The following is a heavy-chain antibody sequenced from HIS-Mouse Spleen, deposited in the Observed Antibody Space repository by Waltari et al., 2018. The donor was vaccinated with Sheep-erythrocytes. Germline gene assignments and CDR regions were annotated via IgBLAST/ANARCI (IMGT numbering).Heavy chain of an antibody. CDR1: GGSISSSSYY. V-gene: IGHV4-39*07. J-gene: IGHJ4*02. Sequence: QLQLQESGPGLVKPSETLSLTCTVSGGSISSSSYYWGWIRQPPGKGLEWIGSIYYSGSTYYNPSLKSRVTISVDTSKNQFSLKLSSVTAADTAVYYYARVSVAARFDYWGQGTLVTVSS. D-gene: IGHD6-6*01. CDR3: ARVSVAARFDY. CDR2: IYYSGST.